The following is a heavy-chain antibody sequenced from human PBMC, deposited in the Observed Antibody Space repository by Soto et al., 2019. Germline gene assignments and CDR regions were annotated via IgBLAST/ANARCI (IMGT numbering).Heavy chain of an antibody. D-gene: IGHD3-22*01. Sequence: SETLSLTCAVSGGSISSSNWWSWVRQPPGKGLEWIGEIYHSGSTNYNPSLKSRVTISVDKSKNQFSLKLSSVTAADTAVYYCARATGYYYDSSSYYFDYWGQGTLVTVSS. CDR1: GGSISSSNW. J-gene: IGHJ4*02. CDR2: IYHSGST. CDR3: ARATGYYYDSSSYYFDY. V-gene: IGHV4-4*02.